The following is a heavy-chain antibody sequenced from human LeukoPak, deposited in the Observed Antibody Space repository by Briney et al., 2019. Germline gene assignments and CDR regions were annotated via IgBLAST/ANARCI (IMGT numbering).Heavy chain of an antibody. V-gene: IGHV4-34*01. CDR2: INHSGST. D-gene: IGHD3-22*01. CDR1: GGSFSGYY. Sequence: PSETLSLTCAVYGGSFSGYYWSWIRQPPGKGLEWIGEINHSGSTNYNPSLKSRVTISVDTSKNQFSQKLSSVTAADTAVYYCARGVYDSSGYYDYWGQGTLVTVSS. CDR3: ARGVYDSSGYYDY. J-gene: IGHJ4*02.